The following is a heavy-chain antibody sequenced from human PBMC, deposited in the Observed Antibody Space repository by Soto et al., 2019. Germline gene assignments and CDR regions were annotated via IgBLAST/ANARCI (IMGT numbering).Heavy chain of an antibody. CDR3: ARDGSGCSSTSCYPDY. V-gene: IGHV1-46*01. CDR2: INPSGGST. D-gene: IGHD2-2*01. CDR1: GYTFTSYY. J-gene: IGHJ4*02. Sequence: ASVKVSCKASGYTFTSYYMHWVRQAPGQGLEWMGIINPSGGSTSYAQKFQGRVTMTRDTSTSTVYMELSSLRSEDTAVYYCARDGSGCSSTSCYPDYWGQGTLVTVSS.